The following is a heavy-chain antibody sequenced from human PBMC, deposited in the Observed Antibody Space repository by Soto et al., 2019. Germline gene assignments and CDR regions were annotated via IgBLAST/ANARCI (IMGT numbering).Heavy chain of an antibody. Sequence: TLSLTCTVSVASINSGDYYWSWIRQPPGKGLEWIGYIYYSGSTYYNPSLKSRVTISVDTSKNQFSLKLSSVTAADTAVYYCAGFSEVAATEINWFDPWGQGTLVTVSS. V-gene: IGHV4-30-4*01. CDR1: VASINSGDYY. CDR2: IYYSGST. D-gene: IGHD2-15*01. J-gene: IGHJ5*02. CDR3: AGFSEVAATEINWFDP.